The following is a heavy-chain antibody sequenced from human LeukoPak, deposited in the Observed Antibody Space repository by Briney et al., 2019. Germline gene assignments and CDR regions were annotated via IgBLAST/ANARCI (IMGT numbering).Heavy chain of an antibody. CDR2: ISSSSSTI. D-gene: IGHD3-3*01. CDR1: GFTFSDYS. J-gene: IGHJ4*02. V-gene: IGHV3-48*01. CDR3: ARVKGILEWFFDY. Sequence: GGSLRLSCAASGFTFSDYSMNWVRQAPGKGLEWISYISSSSSTIYYADSVKGRFTISRDNAKKSLYMQMNSLRAEDTAVYYCARVKGILEWFFDYWGQGTLVTVSS.